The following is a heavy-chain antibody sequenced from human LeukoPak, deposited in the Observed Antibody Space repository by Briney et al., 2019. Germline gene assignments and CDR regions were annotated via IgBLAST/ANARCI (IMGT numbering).Heavy chain of an antibody. J-gene: IGHJ5*02. D-gene: IGHD2-15*01. V-gene: IGHV3-30*04. CDR2: ISYDGSNK. CDR1: GFTFGSYA. Sequence: PGRSLRLSCAASGFTFGSYAMHWVRQAPGKGLEWVAVISYDGSNKYYADSVKGRFTISRDNSKNTLYLQMNSLRAEDTAVYYCARDLLDCSGGSCYGGWFDPWGQGTLVTVSS. CDR3: ARDLLDCSGGSCYGGWFDP.